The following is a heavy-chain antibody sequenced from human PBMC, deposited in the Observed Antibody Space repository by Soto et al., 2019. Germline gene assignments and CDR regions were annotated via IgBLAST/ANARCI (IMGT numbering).Heavy chain of an antibody. CDR1: GFTFSSFA. J-gene: IGHJ6*02. D-gene: IGHD6-13*01. V-gene: IGHV3-23*01. CDR3: AKEQAAAGLRGMDV. Sequence: PGGSLRLSCAASGFTFSSFAMSWVRQAPGKGLEWVSAISGSGGSTYYADSVKGRFTISRDNSKNTLYLQMNSLRAEDTAVYYCAKEQAAAGLRGMDVWGQGTTVTVSS. CDR2: ISGSGGST.